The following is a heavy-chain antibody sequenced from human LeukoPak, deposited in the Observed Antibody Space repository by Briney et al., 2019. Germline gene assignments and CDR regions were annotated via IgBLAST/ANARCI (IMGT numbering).Heavy chain of an antibody. CDR1: GYTFTGFY. CDR2: IIPIFGTA. J-gene: IGHJ4*02. D-gene: IGHD5-24*01. Sequence: ASVKVSCKASGYTFTGFYIHWVRQAPGQGLEWMGGIIPIFGTANYAQKFQGRVTITADESTRTAYMELSSLRSEDTAVYYCAREGSRDGYNPLDYWGQGTLVTVSS. V-gene: IGHV1-69*01. CDR3: AREGSRDGYNPLDY.